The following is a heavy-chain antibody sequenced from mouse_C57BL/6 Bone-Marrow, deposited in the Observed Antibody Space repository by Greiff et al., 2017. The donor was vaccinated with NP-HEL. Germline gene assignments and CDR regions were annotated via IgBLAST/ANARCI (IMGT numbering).Heavy chain of an antibody. D-gene: IGHD3-1*01. J-gene: IGHJ4*01. Sequence: QVQLQQPGAELVKPGASVKMSCKASGYTFTSYWITWVKQRPGQGLEWIGDIYPGSGSTNYDEKFKSKATLTVDTSSSTAYMQLSSLTSEDSAVYYCARSGGGSYAMDYWGQGTSVTVSS. V-gene: IGHV1-55*01. CDR3: ARSGGGSYAMDY. CDR2: IYPGSGST. CDR1: GYTFTSYW.